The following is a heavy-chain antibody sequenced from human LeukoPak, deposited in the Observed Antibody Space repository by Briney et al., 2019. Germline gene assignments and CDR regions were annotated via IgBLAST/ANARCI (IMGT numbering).Heavy chain of an antibody. J-gene: IGHJ4*02. Sequence: GASVKVSCKVSGYTLTELSMHWVRQAPGKGLEWMGGFDPEDGETIYAQKFQGRVTMTEDTSTDTAYMELRSLRSDDTAVYYCARAGYYDDTAYYRSFDYWGQGTLVTVSS. CDR1: GYTLTELS. CDR2: FDPEDGET. V-gene: IGHV1-24*01. CDR3: ARAGYYDDTAYYRSFDY. D-gene: IGHD3-22*01.